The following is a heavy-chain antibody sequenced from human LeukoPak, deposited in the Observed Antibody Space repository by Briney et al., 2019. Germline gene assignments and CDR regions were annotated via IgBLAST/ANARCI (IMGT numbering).Heavy chain of an antibody. CDR1: GFTFSGYA. CDR3: AKAGEAVAVPFDY. J-gene: IGHJ4*02. D-gene: IGHD6-19*01. CDR2: ISGSGGST. Sequence: GGSLRHSCAASGFTFSGYAMSWVRQAPGKGLEWGSTISGSGGSTYYADSVKGRFTISRDNSKNTLYLQMNSLRVEDTAVYHCAKAGEAVAVPFDYWGQGTLVTVSS. V-gene: IGHV3-23*01.